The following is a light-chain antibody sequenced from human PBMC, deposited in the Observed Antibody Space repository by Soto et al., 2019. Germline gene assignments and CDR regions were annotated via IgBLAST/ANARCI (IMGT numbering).Light chain of an antibody. CDR3: QHRANWPLT. V-gene: IGKV3-11*01. CDR2: DTS. Sequence: EIVLTQSPATLSLSPGERATLSCRASQSVGRSLAWYQQKPGQAPRLLIYDTSNRATGIPARFSGSGSGTDFTLTISSLETEDFAVYYCQHRANWPLTFGGGTKVDIK. CDR1: QSVGRS. J-gene: IGKJ4*01.